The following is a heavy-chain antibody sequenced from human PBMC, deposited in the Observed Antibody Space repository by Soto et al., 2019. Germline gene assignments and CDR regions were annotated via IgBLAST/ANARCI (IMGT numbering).Heavy chain of an antibody. CDR1: GFTFSSYA. CDR2: ISGSGTGT. D-gene: IGHD1-26*01. Sequence: EVQLVESGGGLVQPGGSLRLSCEGAGFTFSSYALSWVRLRPGRGLEWVAWISGSGTGTNSADSVKGRFTITRDNSRTTVYLQMNSLTVEDTAVYYCAQERTGSNHYSGMDVWGQGTTVTVSS. V-gene: IGHV3-23*04. CDR3: AQERTGSNHYSGMDV. J-gene: IGHJ6*02.